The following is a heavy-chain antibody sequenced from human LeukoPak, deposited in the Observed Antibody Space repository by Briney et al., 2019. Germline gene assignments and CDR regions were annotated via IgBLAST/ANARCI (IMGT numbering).Heavy chain of an antibody. CDR2: IYYSGST. CDR3: PRQSPHSAGGFDY. J-gene: IGHJ4*02. Sequence: SETLSLTCTVSGGSISSYYWSWVRQPPGKGLEWVWYIYYSGSTNYNPCLRSRFTISVDTSKNQFSLKLSSVTAADADVCDCPRQSPHSAGGFDYWGQGTLVTVSS. CDR1: GGSISSYY. D-gene: IGHD2-8*02. V-gene: IGHV4-59*01.